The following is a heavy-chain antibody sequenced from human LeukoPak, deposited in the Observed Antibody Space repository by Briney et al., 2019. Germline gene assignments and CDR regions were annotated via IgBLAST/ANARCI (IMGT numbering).Heavy chain of an antibody. V-gene: IGHV4-34*01. CDR1: GGSFSGYY. CDR3: ARGVTPPYDFWSGYYGRYAFDI. J-gene: IGHJ3*02. D-gene: IGHD3-3*01. CDR2: INHSGST. Sequence: SETLSLTCAVYGGSFSGYYWSWIRQPPGKGPEWIGEINHSGSTNYNPSLKSRVTISVDTSKNQFSLKLSSVTAADTAVYYCARGVTPPYDFWSGYYGRYAFDIWGQGTMVTVSS.